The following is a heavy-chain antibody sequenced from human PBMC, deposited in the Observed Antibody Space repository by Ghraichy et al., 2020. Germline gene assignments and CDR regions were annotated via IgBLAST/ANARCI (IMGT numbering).Heavy chain of an antibody. D-gene: IGHD6-19*01. Sequence: ASVKVSCKVSGYTLTELSMHWVRQAPGKGLEWMGGFDPEDGETIYAQKFQGRVTMTEDTSTDTAYMELSSLRSEDTAVYYCATGYSSAYIFDYWGQGTLVTVSS. CDR2: FDPEDGET. V-gene: IGHV1-24*01. CDR3: ATGYSSAYIFDY. CDR1: GYTLTELS. J-gene: IGHJ4*02.